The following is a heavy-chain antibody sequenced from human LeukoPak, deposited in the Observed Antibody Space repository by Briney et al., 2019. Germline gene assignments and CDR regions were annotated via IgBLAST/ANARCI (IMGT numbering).Heavy chain of an antibody. V-gene: IGHV3-66*01. CDR1: GFTFTNNA. CDR3: ARDIL. CDR2: IYSNGGT. J-gene: IGHJ4*02. Sequence: GGSLRLSCAASGFTFTNNAMSWVRQAPGKGLEWVSVIYSNGGTKHADSVKGRFTISRDNSKNTLYLQMNTLRAEDTAVYYCARDILWGQGTLVTVSS.